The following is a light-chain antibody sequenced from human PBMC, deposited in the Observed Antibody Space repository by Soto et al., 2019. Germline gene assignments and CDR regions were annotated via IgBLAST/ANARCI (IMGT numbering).Light chain of an antibody. CDR1: QSTRSY. V-gene: IGKV1-39*01. J-gene: IGKJ2*01. CDR2: AAS. Sequence: DIQMTQSPSSLSASVGDRVTITSRASQSTRSYLNWYQQKPAKAPKLLIYAASSLHSGVPSRFSGSGSVTDFTLTISSLQPEDCATYYCQQSYCTPYSFGQGTKLEIK. CDR3: QQSYCTPYS.